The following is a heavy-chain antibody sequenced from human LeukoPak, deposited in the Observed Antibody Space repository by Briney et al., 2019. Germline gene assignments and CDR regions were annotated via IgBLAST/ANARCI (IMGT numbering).Heavy chain of an antibody. CDR3: ASGNDFWSGYFDY. CDR2: ISSSSSYI. V-gene: IGHV3-21*01. D-gene: IGHD3-3*01. CDR1: GFTFSSYS. Sequence: GGSLRLSCAASGFTFSSYSMNWVRQAPGKGLEWVSSISSSSSYIYYADSVKGRFTISRDNAKNSLYLQMNSLRAEDTAVYYCASGNDFWSGYFDYWGQGTLVTVSS. J-gene: IGHJ4*02.